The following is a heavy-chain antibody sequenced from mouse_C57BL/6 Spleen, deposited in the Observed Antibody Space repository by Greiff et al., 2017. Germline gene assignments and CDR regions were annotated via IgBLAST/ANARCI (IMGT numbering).Heavy chain of an antibody. CDR3: ARSNDGYYYYFDY. CDR2: INPNNGGT. V-gene: IGHV1-18*01. CDR1: GYTFTDYN. J-gene: IGHJ2*01. Sequence: EVQLQQSGPELVKPGASVKLPCKASGYTFTDYNMDWVKQSHGKSLEWIGDINPNNGGTIYNEKFKGKATLTVDKSSSTAYMELRSLTSEDTAVEYWARSNDGYYYYFDYWGQGTTLTVSS. D-gene: IGHD2-3*01.